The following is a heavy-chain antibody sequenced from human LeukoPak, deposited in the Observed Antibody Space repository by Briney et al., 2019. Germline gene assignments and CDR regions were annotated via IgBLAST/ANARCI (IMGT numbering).Heavy chain of an antibody. CDR3: ARAKSGWYYFDY. CDR1: GFTLSSYW. CDR2: VKSDGIST. D-gene: IGHD6-19*01. J-gene: IGHJ4*02. V-gene: IGHV3-74*01. Sequence: GGSLRLSCAASGFTLSSYWMHWVRQAPGKGLVWVSLVKSDGISTNYADSVKGRFTISRDNAKNTLYLQMNSLRAEDTAVYYCARAKSGWYYFDYWGRGTLVTVSS.